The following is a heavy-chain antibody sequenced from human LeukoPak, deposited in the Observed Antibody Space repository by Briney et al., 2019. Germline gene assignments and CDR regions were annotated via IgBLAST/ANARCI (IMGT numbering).Heavy chain of an antibody. J-gene: IGHJ3*02. CDR3: ARHELGPAVPKPDAFDI. CDR1: GGSFSGYY. D-gene: IGHD2-2*01. Sequence: PSETLSLTCAVYGGSFSGYYWSWIRQPPGKGLEWIGEINHSGSTNYNPSLKSRVTISVDTSKNQFSLKLSSVTAADTAVYYCARHELGPAVPKPDAFDIWGQGTMVTVSS. V-gene: IGHV4-34*01. CDR2: INHSGST.